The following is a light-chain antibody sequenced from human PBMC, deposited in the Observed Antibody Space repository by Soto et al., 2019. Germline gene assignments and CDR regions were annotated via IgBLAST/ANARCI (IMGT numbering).Light chain of an antibody. CDR3: QQYAYSPRT. J-gene: IGKJ1*01. Sequence: EIVMTQSPATLSVSPGERATLSCRASQSVSSNLAWYQQKPGQAPRLLIYGVFSRATGVPDRFSGSGSGTDFTLSISRLEPEDSAVYFCQQYAYSPRTFGQRTKVDI. CDR1: QSVSSN. CDR2: GVF. V-gene: IGKV3-20*01.